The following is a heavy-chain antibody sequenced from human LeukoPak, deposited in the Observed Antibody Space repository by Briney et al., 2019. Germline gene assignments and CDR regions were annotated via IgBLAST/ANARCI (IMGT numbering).Heavy chain of an antibody. CDR3: AREMGSGWCLGY. D-gene: IGHD6-19*01. J-gene: IGHJ4*02. Sequence: ASVKVSCKASGYTFTSYGISWVRQAPGQGLEWMGWISVYNGNTNYAQKLQGRVTMTTDTSTSTAYMELRSLRSDDTAVYYCAREMGSGWCLGYWGQGALVTVSS. CDR1: GYTFTSYG. CDR2: ISVYNGNT. V-gene: IGHV1-18*01.